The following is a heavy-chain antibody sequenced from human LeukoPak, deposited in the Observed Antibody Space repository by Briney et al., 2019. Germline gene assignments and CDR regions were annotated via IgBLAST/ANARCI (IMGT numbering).Heavy chain of an antibody. CDR1: GGSINSDSYQ. CDR3: ARGRGGTYYWYDP. J-gene: IGHJ5*02. V-gene: IGHV4-61*02. CDR2: SYTSGST. D-gene: IGHD1-26*01. Sequence: SQTLSLTCTVSGGSINSDSYQWSWIRQPAGKGMESIGRSYTSGSTNYNPSLKNRATISVNTSKNQFSLKLTSVTAADTAVYYCARGRGGTYYWYDPWGQGTLVTVSS.